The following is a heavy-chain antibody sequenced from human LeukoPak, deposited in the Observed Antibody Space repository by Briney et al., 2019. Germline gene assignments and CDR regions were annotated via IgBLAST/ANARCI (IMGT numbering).Heavy chain of an antibody. CDR3: ARSIGGSRGHY. D-gene: IGHD2-15*01. J-gene: IGHJ4*02. Sequence: GGSLRLSCAASGFTFDDYAMHWVRQAPGKGLEWVSGISWNSGSIGYADSVKGRFTISRDNAKNSLYLQMNSLRAEDTAVYYCARSIGGSRGHYWGQGTLVTVSS. V-gene: IGHV3-9*01. CDR2: ISWNSGSI. CDR1: GFTFDDYA.